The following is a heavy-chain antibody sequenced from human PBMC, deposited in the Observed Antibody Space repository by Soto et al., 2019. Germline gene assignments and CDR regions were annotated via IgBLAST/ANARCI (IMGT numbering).Heavy chain of an antibody. CDR3: ARGGGSSWYGSNAFDI. D-gene: IGHD6-13*01. CDR2: MNPNSGNT. Sequence: GASVKVSCKASGYSFTTYYIHWVRQAPGQGLEWMGWMNPNSGNTGYAQKFQGRVTMTRNTSISTAYMELSSLRSEDTAVYYCARGGGSSWYGSNAFDIWGQGTMVTVSS. J-gene: IGHJ3*02. V-gene: IGHV1-8*02. CDR1: GYSFTTYY.